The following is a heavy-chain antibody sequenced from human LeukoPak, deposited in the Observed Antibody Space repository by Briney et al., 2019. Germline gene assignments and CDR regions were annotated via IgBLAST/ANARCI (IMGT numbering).Heavy chain of an antibody. CDR3: VTSFLEGFDP. CDR1: GFRLTNYW. J-gene: IGHJ5*02. Sequence: GASREISLQGSGFRLTNYWIAWVRPMPGKGPEWMGMDSPGDSDARHSPYVQGQVAISANKSFSTAYLQWSRLKAADAAKYYCVTSFLEGFDPWGQGTLVTVSS. V-gene: IGHV5-51*01. CDR2: DSPGDSDA.